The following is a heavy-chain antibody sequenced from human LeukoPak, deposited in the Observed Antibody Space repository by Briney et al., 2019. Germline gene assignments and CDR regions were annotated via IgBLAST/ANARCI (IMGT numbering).Heavy chain of an antibody. CDR2: MYSGGTT. CDR1: GFTVRGNY. V-gene: IGHV3-66*01. D-gene: IGHD2-21*02. Sequence: GGSLRLSCAASGFTVRGNYMNWVRQAPGKGLEWVSVMYSGGTTFYADSLKGRFTISRDNSKNTLYLQMNSLTTEDTAVYYCARDRHSGGDCAPWNFQHWGQGTLVMVSS. CDR3: ARDRHSGGDCAPWNFQH. J-gene: IGHJ1*01.